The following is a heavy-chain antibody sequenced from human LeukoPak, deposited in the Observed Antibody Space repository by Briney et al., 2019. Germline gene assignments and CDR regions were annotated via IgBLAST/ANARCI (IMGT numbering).Heavy chain of an antibody. V-gene: IGHV1-8*01. CDR2: MNPNTGDT. D-gene: IGHD1-26*01. CDR3: TRGSPSGSSRDY. CDR1: GYTFTGYD. J-gene: IGHJ4*02. Sequence: ASVSVSCKASGYTFTGYDINWVRQATGQGLEWMGWMNPNTGDTGYAQKFQGRVTMTRNSSIDTAYMELSGLRSEDTAVYYCTRGSPSGSSRDYWGQGTLLTVSS.